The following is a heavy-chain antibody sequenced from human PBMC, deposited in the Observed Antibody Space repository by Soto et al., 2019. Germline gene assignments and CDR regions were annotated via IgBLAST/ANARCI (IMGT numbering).Heavy chain of an antibody. CDR1: GYTFTGYY. J-gene: IGHJ4*02. D-gene: IGHD3-9*01. V-gene: IGHV1-2*04. CDR3: ARAGLLRYFDWLPSRYYFDY. CDR2: INPNSGGT. Sequence: ASVKVSCKASGYTFTGYYMHWVRQAPGQGLEWMGWINPNSGGTNYAQKFQGWVTMTRDTSISTAYMELSRLRSDDTAVYYCARAGLLRYFDWLPSRYYFDYWGRGTRVTVSS.